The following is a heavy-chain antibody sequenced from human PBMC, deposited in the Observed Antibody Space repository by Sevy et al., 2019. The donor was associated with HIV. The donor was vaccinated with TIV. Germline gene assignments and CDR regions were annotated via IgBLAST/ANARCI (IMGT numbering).Heavy chain of an antibody. D-gene: IGHD5-12*01. Sequence: GGSLRLSCAASGFTFSTYSMNWVRQGPGKGLEWVSSISSSSNYIYYAGSVKGRLTISRDNAKNSVYLQMNSLRAEDMAVYYCARDQKGQYSAYDGAGYYGMDVWGQGTTVTVSS. CDR1: GFTFSTYS. J-gene: IGHJ6*02. V-gene: IGHV3-21*01. CDR3: ARDQKGQYSAYDGAGYYGMDV. CDR2: ISSSSNYI.